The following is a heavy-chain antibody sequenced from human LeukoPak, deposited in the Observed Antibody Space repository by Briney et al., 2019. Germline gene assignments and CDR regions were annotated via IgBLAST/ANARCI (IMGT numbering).Heavy chain of an antibody. CDR1: GFTFSNHG. V-gene: IGHV3-23*01. D-gene: IGHD3-10*01. CDR3: AKDDAWLRFGE. Sequence: GGSLGLSCAASGFTFSNHGMNWVRQAPGKGLEWVSDISPSGDITYYADSVKGRFTISRDNSKNTLYLEVISLTAEDTAVYYCAKDDAWLRFGEWSQGTLVTVSS. J-gene: IGHJ4*02. CDR2: ISPSGDIT.